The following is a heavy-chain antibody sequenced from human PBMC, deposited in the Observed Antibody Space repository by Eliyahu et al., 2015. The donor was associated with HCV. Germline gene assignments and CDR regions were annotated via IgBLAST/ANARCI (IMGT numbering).Heavy chain of an antibody. V-gene: IGHV1-69*06. J-gene: IGHJ4*02. D-gene: IGHD4-17*01. CDR3: ASYGDPEYYFDY. Sequence: QVQLVQSGAEVKKPGSSVKVSCKASGGPFTSYAISWVRPAPGPGLEWVGGIXPRXGXTNYAQKFQXRVTITXDKSTSTAYMALTSLRSEDTAVYYCASYGDPEYYFDYWGQGTLVTVSS. CDR2: IXPRXGXT. CDR1: GGPFTSYA.